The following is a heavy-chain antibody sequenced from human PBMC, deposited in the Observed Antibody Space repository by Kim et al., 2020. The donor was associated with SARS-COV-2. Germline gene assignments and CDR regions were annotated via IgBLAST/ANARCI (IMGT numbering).Heavy chain of an antibody. Sequence: SETLSLTCTVSGGSISSYSWSWIRQPPGKGLEWIGYIYYSGSTNSNPSLKSRVTISVDTSKNQFSLKLSSVTAADTAVYYCARIQYSSAWSHYYYGMDV. V-gene: IGHV4-59*01. J-gene: IGHJ6*01. D-gene: IGHD6-19*01. CDR1: GGSISSYS. CDR2: IYYSGST. CDR3: ARIQYSSAWSHYYYGMDV.